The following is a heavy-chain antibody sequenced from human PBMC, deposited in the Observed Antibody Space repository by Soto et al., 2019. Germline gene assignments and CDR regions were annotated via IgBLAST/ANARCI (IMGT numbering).Heavy chain of an antibody. D-gene: IGHD1-1*01. CDR2: IYATGTT. V-gene: IGHV4-4*07. CDR3: VRDGTKTLRDWFDP. CDR1: GGSISDFY. J-gene: IGHJ5*02. Sequence: SQTLPLTWTVSGGSISDFYWSWIRKSAGKGLEWIGRIYATGTTDYNPSLKSRVMMSVDTSKKQFSLKLRSVTAADTAVYYCVRDGTKTLRDWFDPWGQGISVTVSS.